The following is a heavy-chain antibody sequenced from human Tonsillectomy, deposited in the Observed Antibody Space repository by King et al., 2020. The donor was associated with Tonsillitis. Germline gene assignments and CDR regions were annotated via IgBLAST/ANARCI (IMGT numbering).Heavy chain of an antibody. J-gene: IGHJ4*02. D-gene: IGHD3-9*01. CDR1: GFTFSSYA. Sequence: VQLVESGGGLVQPGGSLRLSCAASGFTFSSYAMSWVRQAPGKGLEWVSGISGSGGSTYYADSVKGRFIVSRDNSKNMLYLEMSSLKAEDTAVYYCAKAALYYVILTGRGAELDNWGQGTLVTVSS. CDR2: ISGSGGST. V-gene: IGHV3-23*04. CDR3: AKAALYYVILTGRGAELDN.